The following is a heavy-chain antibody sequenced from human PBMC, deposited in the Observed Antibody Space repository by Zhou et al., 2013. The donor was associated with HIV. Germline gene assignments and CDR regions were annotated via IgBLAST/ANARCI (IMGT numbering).Heavy chain of an antibody. Sequence: QVQLVQSASELKKSGASVRVSCKTFGYTFTSYGVNWVRQAPGRGLEWMGGFDPEDGETIYAQKFQGRVTMTEDTSTDTAYMELSSLRSEDTAVYYCATGPLRYFARFDPWGQGTLVTVSS. V-gene: IGHV1-24*01. J-gene: IGHJ5*02. CDR3: ATGPLRYFARFDP. CDR2: FDPEDGET. CDR1: GYTFTSYG. D-gene: IGHD3-9*01.